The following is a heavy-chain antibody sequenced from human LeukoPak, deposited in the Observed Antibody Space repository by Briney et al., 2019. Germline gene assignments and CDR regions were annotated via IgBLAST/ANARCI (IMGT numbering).Heavy chain of an antibody. V-gene: IGHV3-74*01. CDR1: GFTFSSYW. J-gene: IGHJ3*02. Sequence: GGSLRLSCAASGFTFSSYWMHWVRQAPGKGLVWVSRINSDGSSTSYADSVKGRFTISGDNAKNTLYLQMNSLRAEDTAVYYCARDHPEESAFDIWGQGTMVTVSS. CDR2: INSDGSST. CDR3: ARDHPEESAFDI.